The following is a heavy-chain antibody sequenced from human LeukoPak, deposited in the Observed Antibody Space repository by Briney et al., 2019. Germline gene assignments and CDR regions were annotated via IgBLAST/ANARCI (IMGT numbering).Heavy chain of an antibody. CDR2: ISYDGSNK. Sequence: GGSLRLSCAASGFTFSSYAMHWVRQAPGKGLEWVAVISYDGSNKYYAYSVKGRFTISRDNSKNTLYLQMNSLRAEDTAVYYCARGADLIVVVPAAMALGDVWGQGTTVTVSS. CDR1: GFTFSSYA. D-gene: IGHD2-2*01. V-gene: IGHV3-30-3*01. J-gene: IGHJ6*02. CDR3: ARGADLIVVVPAAMALGDV.